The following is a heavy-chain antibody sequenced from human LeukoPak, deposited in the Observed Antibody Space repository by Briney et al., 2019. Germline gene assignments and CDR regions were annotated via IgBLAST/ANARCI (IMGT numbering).Heavy chain of an antibody. D-gene: IGHD4-11*01. CDR3: ASITTVTTYYYYYYYMDV. V-gene: IGHV4-30-4*08. CDR1: GGSISSGDYY. Sequence: SQTLSLTCTVSGGSISSGDYYWSWIRQPPGKGLEWIGYIYCSGSTYYNPSLKSRVTISVDTSKNQFSLKLSSVTAADTAVCYCASITTVTTYYYYYYYMDVWGKGTTVTVSS. CDR2: IYCSGST. J-gene: IGHJ6*03.